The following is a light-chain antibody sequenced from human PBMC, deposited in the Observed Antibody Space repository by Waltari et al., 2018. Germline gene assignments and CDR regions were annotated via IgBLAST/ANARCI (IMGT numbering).Light chain of an antibody. CDR2: EGS. CDR3: CSYAGSHVV. Sequence: QSALTQPASVSGSPGQSITIPCTGTSRALGRYHLVSWYQQHPGKAPKPMIYEGSKRPPGVSNRFSGSKSGNTASLTISGLQAEDETDYYCCSYAGSHVVFGGGTKLTVL. J-gene: IGLJ2*01. V-gene: IGLV2-23*01. CDR1: SRALGRYHL.